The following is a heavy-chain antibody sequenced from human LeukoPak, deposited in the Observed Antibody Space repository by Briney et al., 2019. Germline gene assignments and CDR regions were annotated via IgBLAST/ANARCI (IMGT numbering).Heavy chain of an antibody. CDR1: GGSISNYY. Sequence: PSETLSLTCTVSGGSISNYYWSWIRQPAGKGLEWIGRIHTSGSTNSNPSLKSRVIMSVDTSKNQFSLKLSSVTAADTAVYYCARWSGDYSFDYWGQGALVTVSS. CDR3: ARWSGDYSFDY. V-gene: IGHV4-4*07. J-gene: IGHJ4*02. CDR2: IHTSGST. D-gene: IGHD3-3*01.